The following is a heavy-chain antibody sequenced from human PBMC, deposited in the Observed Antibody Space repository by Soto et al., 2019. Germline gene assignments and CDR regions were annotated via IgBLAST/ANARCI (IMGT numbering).Heavy chain of an antibody. D-gene: IGHD2-21*02. Sequence: QVQLVESGGGLVQPGGSLRLSCAASGFTFSDYYMSWIRQAPGKGLEWVSYISSSGSTIYYADSVKGRFTISRDNANNSLFRDMTGLRADDTAVYYCAREWGWGCGGDCLVTFDCWGQGTLVPVSS. J-gene: IGHJ4*02. CDR3: AREWGWGCGGDCLVTFDC. CDR2: ISSSGSTI. CDR1: GFTFSDYY. V-gene: IGHV3-11*01.